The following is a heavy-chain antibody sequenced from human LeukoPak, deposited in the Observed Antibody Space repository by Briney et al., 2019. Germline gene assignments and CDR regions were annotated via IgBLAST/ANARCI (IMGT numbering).Heavy chain of an antibody. CDR3: AKGLTSEYYPYFDN. CDR1: GLTFYSYG. CDR2: ISGSGDTT. V-gene: IGHV3-23*01. D-gene: IGHD3-9*01. J-gene: IGHJ4*02. Sequence: GGFLRLSCAASGLTFYSYGTSWVRQAPGKGLEWVSGISGSGDTTYYADSVKGRLTISRDNSKNTLYLQMNSLRVEDTGVYYCAKGLTSEYYPYFDNWGQGTLVTVSS.